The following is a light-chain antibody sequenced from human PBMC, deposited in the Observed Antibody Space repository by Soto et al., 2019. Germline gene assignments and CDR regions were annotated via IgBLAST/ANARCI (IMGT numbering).Light chain of an antibody. CDR3: QQLNSFPS. V-gene: IGKV1-9*01. J-gene: IGKJ4*01. Sequence: DIQLTQSPSFLSASVGDRVTITCRASQGISSYLAWYQQKPGKAPNLLIYDASTLQSGVPSRFSGSVSGTEFTLTISSLQPEDFVTYYCQQLNSFPSFGGGTKVEIK. CDR2: DAS. CDR1: QGISSY.